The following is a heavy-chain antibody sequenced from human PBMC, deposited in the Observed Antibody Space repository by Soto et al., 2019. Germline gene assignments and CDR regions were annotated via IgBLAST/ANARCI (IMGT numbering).Heavy chain of an antibody. CDR3: AGDNNSWPNFDY. CDR1: GDSVSSNSTA. D-gene: IGHD6-13*01. V-gene: IGHV6-1*01. Sequence: SQTLSLTCVISGDSVSSNSTAWSWFRPSPSRGLEWLGRTFYRSKWYNEYAGFVKGRMTIDPDTSEYHFSLQLNSVTPEDTAVYYWAGDNNSWPNFDYWGQGNLDTVSS. CDR2: TFYRSKWYN. J-gene: IGHJ4*02.